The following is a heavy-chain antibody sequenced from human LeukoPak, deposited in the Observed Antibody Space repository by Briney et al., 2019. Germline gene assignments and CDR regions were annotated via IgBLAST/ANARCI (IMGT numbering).Heavy chain of an antibody. D-gene: IGHD2-21*02. J-gene: IGHJ5*02. CDR3: AKDGTVTGPGWFDP. Sequence: GGSLRLSCAASGFTFNNYAMSWVRQAPGKGLEWVSTIGYSGGGTYYADSVKGRFAISRDNSKNTLYLQVNSLRAEDTAVYYCAKDGTVTGPGWFDPWGQGTLVTVSS. V-gene: IGHV3-23*01. CDR2: IGYSGGGT. CDR1: GFTFNNYA.